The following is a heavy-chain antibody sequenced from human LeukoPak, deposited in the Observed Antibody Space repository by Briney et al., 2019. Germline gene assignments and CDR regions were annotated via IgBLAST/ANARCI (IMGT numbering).Heavy chain of an antibody. J-gene: IGHJ6*03. CDR2: INPNSGGT. CDR3: ARADDYYYMDV. CDR1: GYTFSDYA. Sequence: EASVKVSCKASGYTFSDYAIHWVRQAPGQGLEWMGWINPNSGGTNYAQKFQGRVTMTRDTSISTAYMELSRLRSDDTAVYYCARADDYYYMDVWGKGTTVTASS. V-gene: IGHV1-2*02.